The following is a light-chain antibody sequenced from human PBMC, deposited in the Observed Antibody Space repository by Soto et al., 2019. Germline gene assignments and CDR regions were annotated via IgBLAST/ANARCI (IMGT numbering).Light chain of an antibody. CDR1: SSDVGAYNY. CDR2: DVT. V-gene: IGLV2-14*03. J-gene: IGLJ1*01. Sequence: QSVLTQPASVSGSPGQSITISCTGTSSDVGAYNYVSWYQQYPGRAPKLMIYDVTNRPSGVSNRFSGSKSGNTASLTISVLQAEDEADYYCSSYTASSTRVFGTGTKVTVL. CDR3: SSYTASSTRV.